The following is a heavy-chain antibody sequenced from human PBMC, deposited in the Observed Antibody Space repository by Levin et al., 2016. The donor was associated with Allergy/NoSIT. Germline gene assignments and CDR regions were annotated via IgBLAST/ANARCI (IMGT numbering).Heavy chain of an antibody. CDR1: GFRFDTYS. CDR2: ISGSDGNT. CDR3: TKSGGHGWPIDY. Sequence: ESLKISCVASGFRFDTYSMTWVRQAPGKGLEWVSTISGSDGNTYYADSVKGRFTISRDNSKNTLYLQMNSLRAEDTALYYCTKSGGHGWPIDYWGQGTLVTVSS. V-gene: IGHV3-23*01. J-gene: IGHJ4*02. D-gene: IGHD6-19*01.